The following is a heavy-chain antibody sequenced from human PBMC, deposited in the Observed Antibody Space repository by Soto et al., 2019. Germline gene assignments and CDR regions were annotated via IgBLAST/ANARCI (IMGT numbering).Heavy chain of an antibody. CDR3: VREGPISGTGAFDI. D-gene: IGHD6-25*01. V-gene: IGHV3-33*01. CDR1: GFTFNIHG. J-gene: IGHJ3*02. Sequence: QVQLVESGGGVVQPGRTLRLSCAASGFTFNIHGMHWVRQAPGKGLEWVAVIWSDGSTTYYADSVRGRFTISRDNSKNTLDLQMTSLRVEDTAVYYYVREGPISGTGAFDIWGQGTKVTVSS. CDR2: IWSDGSTT.